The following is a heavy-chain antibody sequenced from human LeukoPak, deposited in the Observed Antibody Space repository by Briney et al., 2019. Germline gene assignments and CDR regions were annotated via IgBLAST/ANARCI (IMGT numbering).Heavy chain of an antibody. J-gene: IGHJ6*04. D-gene: IGHD3-10*01. V-gene: IGHV1-18*01. Sequence: ASVKVSCKASGGTFSSYAISWVRQAPGQGLEWMGWISAYNGNTNYAQKLQGRVTMTTDTSTSTAYMELRSLRSDDTAVYYCAREGEYYGSGSYYPYYYGMDVWGKGTTVTVSS. CDR2: ISAYNGNT. CDR1: GGTFSSYA. CDR3: AREGEYYGSGSYYPYYYGMDV.